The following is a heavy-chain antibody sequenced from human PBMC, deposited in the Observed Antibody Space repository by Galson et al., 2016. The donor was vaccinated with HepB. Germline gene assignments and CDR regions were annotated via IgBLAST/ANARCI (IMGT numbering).Heavy chain of an antibody. CDR1: GFTFSDYY. Sequence: SLRLSCAASGFTFSDYYMSWIRQAPGKGLEWVSFISFYGGSNTNYADSEKGRFTISRDNAKNSLFLQMNSLTAEDTAVYYCARLILTDGRHAFDIWGQGTKVTVSS. CDR3: ARLILTDGRHAFDI. CDR2: ISFYGGSNT. J-gene: IGHJ3*02. D-gene: IGHD3-9*01. V-gene: IGHV3-11*06.